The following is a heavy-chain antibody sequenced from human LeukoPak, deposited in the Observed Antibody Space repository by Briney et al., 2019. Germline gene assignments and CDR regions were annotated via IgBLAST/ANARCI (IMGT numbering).Heavy chain of an antibody. CDR3: ARDIGSGSYY. CDR1: GYTFTGYY. V-gene: IGHV1-2*02. CDR2: INPNSGDT. J-gene: IGHJ4*02. Sequence: ASVKVSCKASGYTFTGYYIHWVRQAPGQGLEWMGWINPNSGDTNYAQKFQGRVTMTRDTSINTAYMELSRLRSDDTAVSYCARDIGSGSYYWGQGTLVTVSS. D-gene: IGHD3-10*01.